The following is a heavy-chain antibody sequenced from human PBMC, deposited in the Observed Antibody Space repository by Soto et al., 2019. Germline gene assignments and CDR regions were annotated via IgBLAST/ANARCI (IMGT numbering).Heavy chain of an antibody. V-gene: IGHV1-18*01. J-gene: IGHJ5*02. D-gene: IGHD6-13*01. CDR2: ISAYNGNT. Sequence: ASVKVSCKASGYTFTSYGISWVRQAPGQGLEWMGWISAYNGNTNYAQKLQGRVTMTTDTSTSTAYMELRSLRSDDTAVYYCARCETRIAAAGTFRWFDPWGQGTLVTVSS. CDR3: ARCETRIAAAGTFRWFDP. CDR1: GYTFTSYG.